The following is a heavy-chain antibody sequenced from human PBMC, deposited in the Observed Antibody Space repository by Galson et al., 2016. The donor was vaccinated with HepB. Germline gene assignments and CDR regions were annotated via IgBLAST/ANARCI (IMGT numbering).Heavy chain of an antibody. CDR3: ARSQVVYGRDGLDI. CDR1: GYTFISYW. V-gene: IGHV5-51*03. D-gene: IGHD6-6*01. J-gene: IGHJ3*02. Sequence: QSGAEVKKPGESLKISCKISGYTFISYWVAWVRQVPGKGLEWMALIYPSDSDPRYSPSFQGQVTVSVDTSISTAYLQWNSLKASDTAMYYCARSQVVYGRDGLDIWGQGTMVTVS. CDR2: IYPSDSDP.